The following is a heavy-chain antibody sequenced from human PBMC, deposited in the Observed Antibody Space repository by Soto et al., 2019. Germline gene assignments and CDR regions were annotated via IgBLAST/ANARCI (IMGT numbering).Heavy chain of an antibody. CDR2: IYHSVST. CDR1: GGSISSGGYS. V-gene: IGHV4-30-2*01. J-gene: IGHJ4*02. Sequence: PSETLSLTCAVSGGSISSGGYSWSWIRQPPGKGLEYIGYIYHSVSTYYNPSLKSRVTISVDRSKNQFSLRLSSVTAADTAVYYSARVPDYWGQGTLVTVSS. CDR3: ARVPDY.